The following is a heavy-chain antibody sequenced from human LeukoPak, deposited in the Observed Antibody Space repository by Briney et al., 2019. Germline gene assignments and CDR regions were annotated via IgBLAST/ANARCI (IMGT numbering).Heavy chain of an antibody. V-gene: IGHV4-61*05. CDR3: ARGACSNYLSVGY. D-gene: IGHD4-11*01. J-gene: IGHJ4*02. CDR2: LLYSGST. Sequence: PSETLSLTCTVSGGSISSSSYYWGWIRQTPGKGLEWIGYLLYSGSTNYNPSLKSRVTMSIDTSKNQFSLKLRSVTAADTAVYYCARGACSNYLSVGYWGQGILVTVSS. CDR1: GGSISSSSYY.